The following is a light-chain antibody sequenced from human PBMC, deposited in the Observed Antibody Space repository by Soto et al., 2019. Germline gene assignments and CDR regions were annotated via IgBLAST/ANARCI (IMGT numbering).Light chain of an antibody. Sequence: QSVLTQPPSASGTPGQRVTISCSGSSSNIGSNFVYWYQQFTGTAPKLLIYRNNQRPSGVPDRFSGSKSGTSASLAISGLPSEDEAAYYCAAWYDSLSGWVFGGGTKLTVL. CDR2: RNN. CDR1: SSNIGSNF. V-gene: IGLV1-47*01. CDR3: AAWYDSLSGWV. J-gene: IGLJ3*02.